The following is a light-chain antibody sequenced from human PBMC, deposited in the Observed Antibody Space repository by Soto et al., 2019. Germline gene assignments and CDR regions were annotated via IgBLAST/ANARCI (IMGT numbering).Light chain of an antibody. V-gene: IGKV3-20*01. CDR1: QAVNTR. Sequence: EIVLTQSPATLSSFPCDRVTLSCRASQAVNTRLAWYQHKPGQAPRLLIYGASTRATGIPDRFSGSGSGTDFTLTISRLEPEDFAVYHCQQYDDSMTFGQGTKVDIK. CDR2: GAS. CDR3: QQYDDSMT. J-gene: IGKJ1*01.